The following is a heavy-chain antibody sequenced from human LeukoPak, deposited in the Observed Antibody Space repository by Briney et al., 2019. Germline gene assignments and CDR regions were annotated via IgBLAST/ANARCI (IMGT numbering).Heavy chain of an antibody. Sequence: GSLRLSCAASGFTFSSYAMHWVRQAPGKGLEWVAVISYDGSNKYYADSVKGRFTISRDNSKNTLYLQMNSLRAEDTAVYYCAKSDFPGYGMDVWGQGTTVTVSS. CDR2: ISYDGSNK. CDR1: GFTFSSYA. J-gene: IGHJ6*02. D-gene: IGHD3-3*01. V-gene: IGHV3-30-3*02. CDR3: AKSDFPGYGMDV.